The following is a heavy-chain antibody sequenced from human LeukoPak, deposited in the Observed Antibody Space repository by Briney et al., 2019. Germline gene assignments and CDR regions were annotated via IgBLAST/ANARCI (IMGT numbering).Heavy chain of an antibody. D-gene: IGHD4/OR15-4a*01. Sequence: PGGSLRLSCAASGFTFSNYAMTWARQAPGKGLEWVSGISGSDDTTYYADSVEGRFTISRDNAKNTVYLQMSSLGAEDTAVYYCAKGLTPDYWGQGTLVIVSS. J-gene: IGHJ4*02. CDR1: GFTFSNYA. CDR2: ISGSDDTT. CDR3: AKGLTPDY. V-gene: IGHV3-23*01.